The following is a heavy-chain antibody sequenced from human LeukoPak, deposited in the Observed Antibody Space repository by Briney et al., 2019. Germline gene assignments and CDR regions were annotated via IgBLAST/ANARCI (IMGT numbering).Heavy chain of an antibody. CDR3: ATSKDRGVAGLFDY. J-gene: IGHJ4*02. CDR2: FDPEDGET. D-gene: IGHD2-8*01. V-gene: IGHV1-24*01. CDR1: GYTLTELS. Sequence: ASVKVSCKVSGYTLTELSMHWVRQAPGKGLEWMGGFDPEDGETIYAQKFQGRVTMTEDTSTDTAYMELSSLRSEDTAMYYCATSKDRGVAGLFDYWGQGTLVTVSS.